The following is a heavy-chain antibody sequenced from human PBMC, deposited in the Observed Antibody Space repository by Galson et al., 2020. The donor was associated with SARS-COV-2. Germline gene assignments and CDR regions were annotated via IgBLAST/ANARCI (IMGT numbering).Heavy chain of an antibody. V-gene: IGHV3-48*02. CDR1: GFTFSSYS. Sequence: TGGSLRLSCAASGFTFSSYSMNWVRQAPGKGLEWVSYISSSSSTIYYADSVKGRFTISRDNAKNSLYLQMNSLRDEDTAVYYCARDGGYCSGGSCLFDIWGQGTMVTVSS. CDR3: ARDGGYCSGGSCLFDI. J-gene: IGHJ3*02. D-gene: IGHD2-15*01. CDR2: ISSSSSTI.